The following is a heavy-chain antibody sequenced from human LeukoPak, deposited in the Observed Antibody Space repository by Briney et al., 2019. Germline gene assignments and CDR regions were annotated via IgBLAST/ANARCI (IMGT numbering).Heavy chain of an antibody. CDR3: VRGGIVGSTARIPLFDY. J-gene: IGHJ4*02. V-gene: IGHV4-59*02. CDR2: IYDSGST. D-gene: IGHD1-26*01. CDR1: GDSVSSYY. Sequence: PSETLSLTCTVSGDSVSSYYWSWIRQPPGKRLEWIGCIYDSGSTNYNPSLKSRVTLSVDTSKNQFSLKLSSVTAADTAVYYCVRGGIVGSTARIPLFDYWGQGTLVTVSS.